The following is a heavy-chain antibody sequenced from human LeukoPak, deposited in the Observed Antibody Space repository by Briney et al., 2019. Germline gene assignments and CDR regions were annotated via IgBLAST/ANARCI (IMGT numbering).Heavy chain of an antibody. D-gene: IGHD3-3*01. CDR3: ARKITIFGVVHFDY. J-gene: IGHJ4*02. CDR2: INPNSGST. Sequence: ASVKVSCKASGYTFTGYYMHWVRQAPGQGLEWMGWINPNSGSTNYAQKFQGRVTMTRDTSISTAYMELSRLRSDDTAVYYCARKITIFGVVHFDYWGQGTLVTVSS. V-gene: IGHV1-2*02. CDR1: GYTFTGYY.